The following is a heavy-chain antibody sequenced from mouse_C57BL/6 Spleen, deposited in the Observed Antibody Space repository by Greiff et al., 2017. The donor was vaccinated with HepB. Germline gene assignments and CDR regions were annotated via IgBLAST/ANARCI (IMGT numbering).Heavy chain of an antibody. D-gene: IGHD2-3*01. CDR3: ARGTYDGYYDYAMDY. Sequence: QVQLQQSGAELVRPGASVKLSCKASGYTFTDYYINWVKQRPGQGLEWIARIYPGSGNTYYNEKFKGKATLTAEKSSSTAYMQLSSLTSEDSAVYFCARGTYDGYYDYAMDYWGQGTSVTVSS. CDR1: GYTFTDYY. V-gene: IGHV1-76*01. CDR2: IYPGSGNT. J-gene: IGHJ4*01.